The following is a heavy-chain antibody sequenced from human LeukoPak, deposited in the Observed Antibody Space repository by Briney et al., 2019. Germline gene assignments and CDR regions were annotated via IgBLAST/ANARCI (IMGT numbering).Heavy chain of an antibody. D-gene: IGHD2-2*01. J-gene: IGHJ6*02. CDR2: ISWNSGNM. V-gene: IGHV3-9*01. Sequence: GRSLRLSCAASGFIFSDYAMHWVRQGPGRGLEWVSSISWNSGNMDYADSVKGRFIISREHAKNSLYLQMNSLRTEDAALYYCARGTFCSSNGCLPSYMDVWGQGATVTASS. CDR3: ARGTFCSSNGCLPSYMDV. CDR1: GFIFSDYA.